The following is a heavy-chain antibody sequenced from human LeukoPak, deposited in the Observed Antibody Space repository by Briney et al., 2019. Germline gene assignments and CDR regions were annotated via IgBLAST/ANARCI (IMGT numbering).Heavy chain of an antibody. CDR3: VRDYGPGGFGP. CDR2: IGTGGDT. CDR1: GFSFDNYD. D-gene: IGHD3-10*01. V-gene: IGHV3-13*01. Sequence: PGGSLRLSCAVSGFSFDNYDMHWVRQISGEGLEWVAAIGTGGDTYYRDSVKGRFTISRGNAKNSLYPQMNSLRVGDTAVYYCVRDYGPGGFGPWGQGALVTVSS. J-gene: IGHJ5*02.